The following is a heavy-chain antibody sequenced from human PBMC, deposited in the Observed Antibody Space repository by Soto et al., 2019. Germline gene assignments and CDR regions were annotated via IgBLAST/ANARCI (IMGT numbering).Heavy chain of an antibody. V-gene: IGHV1-24*01. Sequence: ASVKVSCKVSGYTLTELSMHWVRQAPGKGLEWMGGFDPEDGETIYAQKFQGRVTMTEDTSTDTAYMELSSLRSEDTAVYYCATVGYCTNGVCSDFDYWGQGTLVTVSS. CDR2: FDPEDGET. D-gene: IGHD2-8*01. CDR3: ATVGYCTNGVCSDFDY. J-gene: IGHJ4*02. CDR1: GYTLTELS.